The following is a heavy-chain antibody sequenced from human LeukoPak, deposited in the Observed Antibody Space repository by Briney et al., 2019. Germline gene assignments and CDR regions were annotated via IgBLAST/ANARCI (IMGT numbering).Heavy chain of an antibody. CDR2: INPNSGGT. D-gene: IGHD2-15*01. CDR3: ARGGGTSCLLGYCSGGSRY. CDR1: GYTFTGYY. V-gene: IGHV1-2*02. J-gene: IGHJ4*02. Sequence: ASVKVSCKASGYTFTGYYMHWVRQAPGQGLEWMGWINPNSGGTNYAQKFQGRVTMTRDTSISTACMELSRLRSDDTAVYYCARGGGTSCLLGYCSGGSRYWGQGTLVTVSS.